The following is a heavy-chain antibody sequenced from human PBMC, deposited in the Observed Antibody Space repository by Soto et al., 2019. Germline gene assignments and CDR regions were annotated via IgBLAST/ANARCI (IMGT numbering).Heavy chain of an antibody. D-gene: IGHD3-10*01. J-gene: IGHJ4*02. Sequence: GGSLRLSCVASGLTFGSRAMTWVRQAPGEGLQWVSTITDTGGDAKYADSVRGRFVISRDNSKKTLYLQMTSLTAEDSAMYYCARGSTDSYPGSRIFDFWRRGTLVTVSS. CDR1: GLTFGSRA. CDR2: ITDTGGDA. V-gene: IGHV3-23*01. CDR3: ARGSTDSYPGSRIFDF.